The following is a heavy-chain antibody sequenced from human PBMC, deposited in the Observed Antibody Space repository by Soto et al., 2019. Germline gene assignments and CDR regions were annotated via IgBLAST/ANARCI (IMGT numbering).Heavy chain of an antibody. V-gene: IGHV2-26*04. CDR3: ASTYSTSWYWFDP. D-gene: IGHD6-13*01. J-gene: IGHJ5*02. CDR1: GFSLSNAGLG. Sequence: QVTVKESGPVLVKPTETLTLTCTVSGFSLSNAGLGVSWIRQPPGKALEWLAHIFSNDKKSYSTSLKSRLTISXDXXKSQVVLIMTNMDPVDTATYYCASTYSTSWYWFDPWGQGTLVTVSS. CDR2: IFSNDKK.